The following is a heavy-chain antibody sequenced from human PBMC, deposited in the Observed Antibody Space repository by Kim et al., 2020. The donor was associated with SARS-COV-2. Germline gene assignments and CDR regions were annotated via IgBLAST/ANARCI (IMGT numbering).Heavy chain of an antibody. CDR1: GFTFSNYA. Sequence: GGSLRLSCAASGFTFSNYAMTWVRQAPGKGPEWISAISAGGDGTYYAASVKGRFTISRDNAENTLYLQMITLRAEDTAVYYCAKGASVARSSATYYNLDYWGQGTLVTVSS. J-gene: IGHJ4*02. V-gene: IGHV3-23*01. CDR3: AKGASVARSSATYYNLDY. D-gene: IGHD3-10*01. CDR2: ISAGGDGT.